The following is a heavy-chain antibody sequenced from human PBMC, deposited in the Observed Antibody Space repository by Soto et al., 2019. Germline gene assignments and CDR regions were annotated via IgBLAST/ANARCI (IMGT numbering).Heavy chain of an antibody. CDR3: ARDRGYGGENY. CDR2: IIPILGIA. V-gene: IGHV1-69*08. D-gene: IGHD3-10*01. CDR1: GGTFSSYN. Sequence: QVQLVQSGAEVKKPGSSVKVSCKASGGTFSSYNISWVRQAPGQGLEWMGRIIPILGIANYAQKFQGRVTITSDKYTSTAYMELSSLRSEDTAVYYCARDRGYGGENYWGQGTLVTVSS. J-gene: IGHJ4*02.